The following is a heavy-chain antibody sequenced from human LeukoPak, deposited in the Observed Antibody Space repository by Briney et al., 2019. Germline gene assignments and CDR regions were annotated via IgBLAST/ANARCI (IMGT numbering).Heavy chain of an antibody. Sequence: SETLSLTCTVSGGSISSYYWSWIRQPPGKGLEWIGYIYYSGSTNYNPSLKSRVTISVDTSKNQFSLKLTSVTAADTAVYYCARSLPLDGYTYWGQGTLVTVSS. CDR1: GGSISSYY. CDR2: IYYSGST. CDR3: ARSLPLDGYTY. V-gene: IGHV4-59*12. J-gene: IGHJ4*02. D-gene: IGHD5-24*01.